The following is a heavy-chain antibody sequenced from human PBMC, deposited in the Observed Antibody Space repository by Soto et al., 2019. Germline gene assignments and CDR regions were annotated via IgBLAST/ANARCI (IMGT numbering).Heavy chain of an antibody. D-gene: IGHD2-21*02. Sequence: QVQLVQSGAEVKKPGSSVKVSSKASGGTFSSYAISWVRQAPGQGLEWMGGIIPIFGTANYAQKFQGRVTITADESTSTAYMELSSLRSEDTAVYYCARGRTGTDDYYYYYGMDVWGQGTTVTVSS. CDR2: IIPIFGTA. V-gene: IGHV1-69*12. CDR1: GGTFSSYA. J-gene: IGHJ6*02. CDR3: ARGRTGTDDYYYYYGMDV.